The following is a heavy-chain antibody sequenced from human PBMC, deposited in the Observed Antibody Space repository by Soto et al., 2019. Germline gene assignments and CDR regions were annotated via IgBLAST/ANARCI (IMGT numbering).Heavy chain of an antibody. CDR3: ARVPGYSSSSGVYWFDP. CDR1: GGSISSYY. D-gene: IGHD6-6*01. CDR2: IYYSGST. Sequence: WETLSLTCTVSGGSISSYYWSWIRQPPGKGLEWIGYIYYSGSTNYNPSLKSRVTISVDTSKNQFSLKLSSVTAADTAVYYCARVPGYSSSSGVYWFDPWGQGTLVTVSS. V-gene: IGHV4-59*01. J-gene: IGHJ5*02.